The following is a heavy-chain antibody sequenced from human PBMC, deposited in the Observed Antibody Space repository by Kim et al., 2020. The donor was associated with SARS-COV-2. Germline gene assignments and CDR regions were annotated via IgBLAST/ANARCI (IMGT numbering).Heavy chain of an antibody. CDR2: IYYSGST. CDR3: ARDSSGYYLNYYGMDV. J-gene: IGHJ6*02. Sequence: ETLSLTCTVSGGSISSYYWSWIRQPPGKGLEWIGYIYYSGSTNYNPSLKSRVTISVDTSKNQFSLKLSSVTAADTAVYYCARDSSGYYLNYYGMDVWGQG. V-gene: IGHV4-59*13. D-gene: IGHD3-22*01. CDR1: GGSISSYY.